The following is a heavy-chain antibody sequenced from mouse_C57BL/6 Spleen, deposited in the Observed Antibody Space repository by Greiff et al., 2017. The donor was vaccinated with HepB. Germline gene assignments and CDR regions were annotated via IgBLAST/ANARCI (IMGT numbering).Heavy chain of an antibody. CDR1: GFTFSSYT. CDR2: ISGGGGNT. D-gene: IGHD6-1*01. Sequence: DVKLVESGGGLVKPGGSLKLSCAASGFTFSSYTMSWVRQTPEKRLEWVATISGGGGNTYYPDSVKGRFTISRDNAKNTLYLQMSSLRSEDTALYYCARSLGVDYWGQGTSVTVSS. V-gene: IGHV5-9*01. CDR3: ARSLGVDY. J-gene: IGHJ4*01.